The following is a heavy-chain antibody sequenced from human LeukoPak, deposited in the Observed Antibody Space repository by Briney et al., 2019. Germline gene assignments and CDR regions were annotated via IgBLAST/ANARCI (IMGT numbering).Heavy chain of an antibody. Sequence: ASVKVSCKASGYTFTSYDINWVRQATEQGLEWMGWMNPNSGNTGYAQKFQGRVTMTRNTSISTAYMELSSLRSEDTAVYYCARGFSGVAEYYYYGMDVWGQGTTVTVSS. V-gene: IGHV1-8*01. D-gene: IGHD2-15*01. CDR3: ARGFSGVAEYYYYGMDV. CDR2: MNPNSGNT. CDR1: GYTFTSYD. J-gene: IGHJ6*02.